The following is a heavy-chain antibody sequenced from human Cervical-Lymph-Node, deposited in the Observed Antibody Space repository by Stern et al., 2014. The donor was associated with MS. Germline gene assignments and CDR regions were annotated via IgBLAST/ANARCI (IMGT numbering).Heavy chain of an antibody. CDR3: ARRDGSGTYNPFDF. CDR2: INPNSGGT. J-gene: IGHJ4*02. D-gene: IGHD3-10*01. CDR1: GYSFTGYY. Sequence: DQLVESGAEVKKPGASVKVSCRAPGYSFTGYYMHWGRQAPGQGLGWVGWINPNSGGTNSAQKFQARVTMTRDTSISTAYMELTKLTSDDTAIYYCARRDGSGTYNPFDFWGQGTLVTVSS. V-gene: IGHV1-2*02.